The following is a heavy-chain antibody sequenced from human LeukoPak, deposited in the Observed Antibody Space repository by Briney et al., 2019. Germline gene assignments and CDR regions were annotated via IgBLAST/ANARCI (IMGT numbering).Heavy chain of an antibody. CDR2: IRYDGSNK. J-gene: IGHJ4*02. CDR3: AKATGFEDDSSFDY. Sequence: GGSLRLSCAASGFTFSSYGMHWVRQAPGKGLGWVAFIRYDGSNKYYADSVKGRFTISRDNSKNTLYLQMNTLRAEDTAVYYCAKATGFEDDSSFDYWGQGTLVTV. V-gene: IGHV3-30*02. D-gene: IGHD3-22*01. CDR1: GFTFSSYG.